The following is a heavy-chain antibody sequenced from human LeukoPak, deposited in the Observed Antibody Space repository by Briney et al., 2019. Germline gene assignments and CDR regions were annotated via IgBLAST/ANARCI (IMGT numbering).Heavy chain of an antibody. D-gene: IGHD6-13*01. CDR3: AKDLSSWSPGGY. V-gene: IGHV3-23*01. Sequence: PGGSLRLSCAASGFTFSNYGMSWVRLAPGKGLEWVSAITHNSGSTFYADSVKGRFTISRDNAKNSLYLQMNSLRAEDTAVYYCAKDLSSWSPGGYWGQGTLVTVSS. J-gene: IGHJ4*02. CDR1: GFTFSNYG. CDR2: ITHNSGST.